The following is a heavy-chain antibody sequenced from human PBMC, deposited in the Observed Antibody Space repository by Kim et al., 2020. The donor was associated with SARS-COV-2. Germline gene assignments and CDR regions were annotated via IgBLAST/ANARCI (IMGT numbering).Heavy chain of an antibody. CDR2: ISGSGGST. CDR3: AKNRGYCSDGRCYYFDY. CDR1: GFTFSSYA. Sequence: GGSLRLSCAASGFTFSSYAMSWVRQTPGKGLEWVSTISGSGGSTYYADSVKGRFSISRDNSKNTLYLQMNSLRAEDTAVYYCAKNRGYCSDGRCYYFDYWGQGTLVTVSS. J-gene: IGHJ4*02. D-gene: IGHD2-15*01. V-gene: IGHV3-23*01.